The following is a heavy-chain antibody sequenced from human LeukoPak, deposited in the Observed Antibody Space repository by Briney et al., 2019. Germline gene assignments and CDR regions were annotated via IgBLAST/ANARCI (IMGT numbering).Heavy chain of an antibody. CDR2: ISSSSSYI. V-gene: IGHV3-21*01. CDR3: ASLRYFDWLS. Sequence: GGPLRLSCAASGFTFSSYSMNWVRQAPGKELEWVSSISSSSSYIYYADSVKGRFTISRDNAKNSLYLQMNSLRAEDTAVYYCASLRYFDWLSWGQGTLVTVSS. J-gene: IGHJ5*02. CDR1: GFTFSSYS. D-gene: IGHD3-9*01.